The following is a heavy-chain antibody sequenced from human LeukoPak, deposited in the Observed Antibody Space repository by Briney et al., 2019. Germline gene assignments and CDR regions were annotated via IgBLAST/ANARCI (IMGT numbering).Heavy chain of an antibody. CDR1: GFTFSSYG. V-gene: IGHV3-30*18. Sequence: PGGSLRLSCAASGFTFSSYGMHWVRQAPGKGLEWVAVISYDGSNKYYADSVKGRFTISRDNSKNTLYLQMNSLRAEDTAVYYCAKHRMVRGVIIDYYFDCWGQGTLVTVSS. D-gene: IGHD3-10*01. J-gene: IGHJ4*02. CDR3: AKHRMVRGVIIDYYFDC. CDR2: ISYDGSNK.